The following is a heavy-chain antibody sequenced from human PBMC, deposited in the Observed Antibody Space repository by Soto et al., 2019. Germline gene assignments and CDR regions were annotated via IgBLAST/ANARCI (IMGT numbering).Heavy chain of an antibody. D-gene: IGHD3-22*01. J-gene: IGHJ6*02. CDR3: AILYYYDSGDYYSNYQYYGMDV. CDR1: GFTFTSFY. CDR2: MHPYGGST. Sequence: GASVKVSCKASGFTFTSFYMHWVRQAPGKGPEWIGIMHPYGGSTGYAQKFQGRVTLTRDTSTRTDYMELISLRSDDTAVYYCAILYYYDSGDYYSNYQYYGMDVWGQGTTVTVSS. V-gene: IGHV1-46*01.